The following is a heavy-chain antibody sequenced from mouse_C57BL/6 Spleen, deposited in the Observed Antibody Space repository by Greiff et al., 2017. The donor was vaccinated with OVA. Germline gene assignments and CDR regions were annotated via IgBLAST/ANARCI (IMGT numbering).Heavy chain of an antibody. CDR1: GYTFTDYE. J-gene: IGHJ2*01. V-gene: IGHV1-15*01. Sequence: QVQLKQSGAELVRPGASVTLSCKASGYTFTDYEMHWVKQTPVHGLEWIGAIDPETGGTAYNQKFKGKAILTADKSSSTAYMELRSLTSEDSAVYYCTRGQFITTVVADFDYWGQGTTLTVSS. CDR3: TRGQFITTVVADFDY. D-gene: IGHD1-1*01. CDR2: IDPETGGT.